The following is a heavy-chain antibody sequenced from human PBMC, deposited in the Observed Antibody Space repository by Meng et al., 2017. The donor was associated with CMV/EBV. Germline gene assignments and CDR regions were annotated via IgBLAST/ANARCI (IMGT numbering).Heavy chain of an antibody. D-gene: IGHD2-2*01. CDR1: GFTFSSYS. CDR3: ARDRWQSQVVPSRVHWFDP. V-gene: IGHV3-21*01. J-gene: IGHJ5*02. Sequence: GESLKISCAASGFTFSSYSMNWVRQAPGKGLEWVPSISSSSSYIYYADSVKGRFTISRDNAKNSLYLQMNSLRAEDTAVYYCARDRWQSQVVPSRVHWFDPWGQGTLVTVSS. CDR2: ISSSSSYI.